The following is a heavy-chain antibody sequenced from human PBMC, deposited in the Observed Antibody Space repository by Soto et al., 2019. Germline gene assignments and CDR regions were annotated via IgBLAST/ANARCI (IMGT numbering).Heavy chain of an antibody. CDR3: ARDLLAVAVDYGMGV. D-gene: IGHD6-19*01. J-gene: IGHJ6*02. V-gene: IGHV1-8*01. Sequence: ASVKVSCKASGYTFTSYDINWVRQATGQGLEYLGWMSPNSGSTSYAQKFQGRVTMTRDTSTSIVYMELSSLRSEDTAVYYCARDLLAVAVDYGMGVWGQGTTVTVSS. CDR2: MSPNSGST. CDR1: GYTFTSYD.